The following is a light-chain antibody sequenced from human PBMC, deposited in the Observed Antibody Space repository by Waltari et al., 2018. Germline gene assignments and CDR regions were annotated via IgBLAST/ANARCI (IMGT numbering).Light chain of an antibody. CDR3: QHSYSPPQNT. CDR1: QTINKF. CDR2: GAS. J-gene: IGKJ5*01. V-gene: IGKV1-39*01. Sequence: DMQMTQSTSSLSASVGDRATITCRASQTINKFLNWYQHKPGKAPKLLIYGASSLYSGVPSRFSGSGSVTDFSLTINGLQPEDSATYYCQHSYSPPQNTFGQGTQVEI.